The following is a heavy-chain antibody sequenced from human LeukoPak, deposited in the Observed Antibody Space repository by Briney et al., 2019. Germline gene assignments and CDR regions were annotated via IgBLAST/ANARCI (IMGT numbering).Heavy chain of an antibody. V-gene: IGHV3-30*18. CDR1: GFSFSSYG. Sequence: PGGSLRLSCVVSGFSFSSYGMHWVRQAPGKGLEWVAVISYDGSNKYYADSVKGRFTISRDNSKNTLYLQMNSLRAEDTAVYYCAKTPPHQYYFDYWGQGTLVTVSS. J-gene: IGHJ4*02. CDR3: AKTPPHQYYFDY. CDR2: ISYDGSNK. D-gene: IGHD2-2*01.